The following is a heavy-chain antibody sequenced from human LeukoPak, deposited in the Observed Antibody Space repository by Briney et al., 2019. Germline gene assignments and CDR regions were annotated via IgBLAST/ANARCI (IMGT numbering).Heavy chain of an antibody. CDR3: ARYDYGGILFDY. J-gene: IGHJ4*02. CDR2: IYYSGST. D-gene: IGHD4-23*01. V-gene: IGHV4-30-4*08. CDR1: GGSISSGDYD. Sequence: PSETLSLTCTVSGGSISSGDYDWSWIRQPPGKGLEWIGYIYYSGSTYYNPSLKSRITISVDTSKNQFSLKLSSVTAADTAVYYCARYDYGGILFDYWGQGTLVTVSS.